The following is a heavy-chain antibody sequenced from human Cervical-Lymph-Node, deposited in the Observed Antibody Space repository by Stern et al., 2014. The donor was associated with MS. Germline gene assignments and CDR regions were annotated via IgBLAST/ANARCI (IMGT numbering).Heavy chain of an antibody. Sequence: VQLVQSGGDLVQPGGSLRLSCAASGFTFNDYVIHWVPQAPEKGLEWVSGISWNSDSVAYADSVKGRFTISRDNAKNSVYLQMDSLRREDTALYYCARDLVLLVGSQTYYSGLDVWGQGTMVTVSS. CDR2: ISWNSDSV. J-gene: IGHJ6*02. V-gene: IGHV3-9*01. CDR1: GFTFNDYV. CDR3: ARDLVLLVGSQTYYSGLDV. D-gene: IGHD3-10*01.